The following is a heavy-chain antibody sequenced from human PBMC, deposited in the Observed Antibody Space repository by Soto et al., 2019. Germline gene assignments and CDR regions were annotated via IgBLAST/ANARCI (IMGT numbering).Heavy chain of an antibody. Sequence: SETLSLTCTASGGSISSSAYYWGWIRQPPGKGLEWIGSIYYSGTTFYNPSLKSRVTISVDTSKNQFSLKLSSVTAADTAVYYCARVDSYFSPHYYYYYMDVWGKGTTVTVSS. J-gene: IGHJ6*03. V-gene: IGHV4-39*07. CDR3: ARVDSYFSPHYYYYYMDV. CDR1: GGSISSSAYY. D-gene: IGHD3-10*01. CDR2: IYYSGTT.